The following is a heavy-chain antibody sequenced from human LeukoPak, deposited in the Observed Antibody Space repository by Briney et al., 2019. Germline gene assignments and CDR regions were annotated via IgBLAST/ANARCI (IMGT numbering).Heavy chain of an antibody. CDR2: INPNSGGT. V-gene: IGHV1-2*02. CDR3: ARDLRNMAGGGSDY. J-gene: IGHJ4*02. CDR1: GYTLTELS. D-gene: IGHD6-19*01. Sequence: GASVKVSCKVSGYTLTELSMHWVRQAPGKGLEWMGWINPNSGGTNYAQKFQGRVTMTRDTSISTAYMELSRLRSDDTAVYYCARDLRNMAGGGSDYWGQGTLVTVSS.